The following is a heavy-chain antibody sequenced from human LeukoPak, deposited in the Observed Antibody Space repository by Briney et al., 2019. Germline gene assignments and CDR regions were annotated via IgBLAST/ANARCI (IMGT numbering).Heavy chain of an antibody. Sequence: ASVKVSCKVSGYTLTELSMYWVRQAPGKGLEWMGGFDPEDGETVYAQKFQGKVTMTEDTSTDTAYMELSSLKSEDTAMYYCATTTYYFDYWGQGTLVTVSS. CDR2: FDPEDGET. V-gene: IGHV1-24*01. J-gene: IGHJ4*02. D-gene: IGHD1-1*01. CDR3: ATTTYYFDY. CDR1: GYTLTELS.